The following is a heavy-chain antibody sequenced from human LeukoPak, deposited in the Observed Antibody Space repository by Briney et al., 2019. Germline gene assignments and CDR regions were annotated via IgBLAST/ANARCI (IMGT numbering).Heavy chain of an antibody. Sequence: SVTVSCKASGGISSSYAISWVRQAPGQGLEWMGRIIPILGIANYAQKFQGRVTITADKSTSTAYMDLSSLRSEDTAVYYCARDLPPYYFDYWGQGTLVTVSS. CDR1: GGISSSYA. CDR2: IIPILGIA. J-gene: IGHJ4*02. V-gene: IGHV1-69*04. CDR3: ARDLPPYYFDY.